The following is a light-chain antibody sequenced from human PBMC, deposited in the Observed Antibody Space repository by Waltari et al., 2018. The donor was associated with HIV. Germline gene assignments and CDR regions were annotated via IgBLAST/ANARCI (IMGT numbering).Light chain of an antibody. CDR1: SASIAPKN. V-gene: IGLV6-57*03. CDR2: END. CDR3: QSYDITNSNWV. J-gene: IGLJ3*02. Sequence: FLLAQPHSVSESPGNTVTLSCTQRSASIAPKNLQSYQQRPGSAPTTVIFENDQRPSVVPARFSGSIDRSSNSASRIISGLQTEDEADYYCQSYDITNSNWVFGGGTKLTVL.